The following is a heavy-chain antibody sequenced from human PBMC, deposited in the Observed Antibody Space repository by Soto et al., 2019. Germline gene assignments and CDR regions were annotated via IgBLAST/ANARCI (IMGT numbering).Heavy chain of an antibody. CDR2: IYPGDSDT. V-gene: IGHV5-51*01. CDR1: GYSFTSYW. Sequence: PGESLKISCKGSGYSFTSYWIGWVRQMPGKGLEWMGIIYPGDSDTRYSPSFQGQVTISADKSISTAYLQWSSLKASDTAMYYCARCDGDYYDFWSAPHGSAFDIWGQGTMVTISS. CDR3: ARCDGDYYDFWSAPHGSAFDI. J-gene: IGHJ3*02. D-gene: IGHD3-3*01.